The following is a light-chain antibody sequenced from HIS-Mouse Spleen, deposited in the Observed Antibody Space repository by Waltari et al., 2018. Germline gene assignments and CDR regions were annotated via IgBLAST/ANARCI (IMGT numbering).Light chain of an antibody. CDR3: QQYYSTPYT. J-gene: IGKJ2*01. V-gene: IGKV1-9*01. CDR2: AAS. Sequence: DIQLTQSPSFLSASVGDRVTITCRASQGISSYLAWYQQKPVKAPKLLIYAASTLQSGVPSRFSGSGSGTDFTLTISSLQAEDVAVYYCQQYYSTPYTFGQGTKLEIK. CDR1: QGISSY.